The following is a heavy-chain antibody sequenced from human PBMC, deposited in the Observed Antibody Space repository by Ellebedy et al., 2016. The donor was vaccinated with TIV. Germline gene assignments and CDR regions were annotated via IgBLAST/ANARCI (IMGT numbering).Heavy chain of an antibody. CDR2: IDQGGSS. CDR1: GGSFSGYS. Sequence: SETLSLXCAVYGGSFSGYSWTWIRQSPGKGLEWIGEIDQGGSSNYNPSLKSRVTISVDTSKNQFSLRLNSVTAADTAVYYCARGTLKYFDSWGQGTLVTVSS. V-gene: IGHV4-34*01. CDR3: ARGTLKYFDS. J-gene: IGHJ4*02.